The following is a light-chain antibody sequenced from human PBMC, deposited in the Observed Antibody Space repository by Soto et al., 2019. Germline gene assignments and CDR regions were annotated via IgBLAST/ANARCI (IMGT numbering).Light chain of an antibody. CDR1: SSDVGTYNY. V-gene: IGLV2-14*01. J-gene: IGLJ2*01. CDR2: EVI. Sequence: QSALAQPASVSGSPGQSITISCTGNSSDVGTYNYVSWYQQHPGKAPKLMLFEVINRPSGISNRFSGSKSGNTASLTISGLQSEDEAVYYCSSYTNGNTAVVFGGGTKLTVL. CDR3: SSYTNGNTAVV.